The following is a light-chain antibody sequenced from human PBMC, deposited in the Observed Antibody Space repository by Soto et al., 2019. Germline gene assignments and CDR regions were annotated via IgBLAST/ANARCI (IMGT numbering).Light chain of an antibody. CDR1: QSINIW. J-gene: IGKJ1*01. CDR3: QQYNVYWT. CDR2: KAS. V-gene: IGKV1-5*03. Sequence: EIQMTQSPSTLSASVGDRVTITGRASQSINIWLAWYQQKPGRAPKLLIYKASTLESGVPSRFSGSGSGTEFTLTISSLQPDDFATYYCQQYNVYWTFGQGTKVDIK.